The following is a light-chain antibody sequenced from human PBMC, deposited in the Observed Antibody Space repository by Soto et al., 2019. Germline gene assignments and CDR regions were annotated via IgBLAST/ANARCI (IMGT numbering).Light chain of an antibody. CDR2: DVT. J-gene: IGLJ1*01. V-gene: IGLV2-14*01. Sequence: QSVLTQPASVSGSPGQSITISCTGTSSDIGRYNYVSWYQQQPGKAPKLMIFDVTNRPSGVSNRFSGSKSDNTASLTISGLQAEDEADYYCGSYTSSTTPPYVFGTGTKLTVL. CDR3: GSYTSSTTPPYV. CDR1: SSDIGRYNY.